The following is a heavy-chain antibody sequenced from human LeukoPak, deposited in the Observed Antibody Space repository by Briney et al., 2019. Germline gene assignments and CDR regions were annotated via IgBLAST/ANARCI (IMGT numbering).Heavy chain of an antibody. CDR1: GFIFSNYG. D-gene: IGHD5-18*01. Sequence: GGSLRLSCAASGFIFSNYGMSWVRQAPGKGLEWVSAIGSSGSTTYYADSVKGRFTISRDNAKNSLYLQMNSLRAEDTAVYYCAREGYSYGPPLLLYYGMDVWGQGTTVTVSS. V-gene: IGHV3-48*04. J-gene: IGHJ6*02. CDR3: AREGYSYGPPLLLYYGMDV. CDR2: IGSSGSTT.